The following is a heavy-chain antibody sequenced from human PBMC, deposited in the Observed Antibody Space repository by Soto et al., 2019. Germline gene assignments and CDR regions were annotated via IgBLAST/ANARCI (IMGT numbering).Heavy chain of an antibody. CDR3: ARAAAAGHYYYYYMDV. Sequence: SETLSLTCAVYGGSFSGYYWSWIRQPPGKGLEWIGEINHSGSTNYNPSLKSRVTISVDTSKNQFSLKLSSVTAADTAVYYCARAAAAGHYYYYYMDVWGKGTTVTV. CDR2: INHSGST. J-gene: IGHJ6*03. CDR1: GGSFSGYY. D-gene: IGHD6-13*01. V-gene: IGHV4-34*01.